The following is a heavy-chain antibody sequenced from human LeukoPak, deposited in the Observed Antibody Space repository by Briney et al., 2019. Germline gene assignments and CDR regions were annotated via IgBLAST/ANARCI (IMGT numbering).Heavy chain of an antibody. CDR3: ARLLSGAAGTPDY. J-gene: IGHJ4*02. D-gene: IGHD6-13*01. V-gene: IGHV4-59*06. CDR2: IFYSGST. CDR1: GGSTSGYY. Sequence: PSETLSLTCTVSGGSTSGYYWSWIRQPPGKGLEWIGYIFYSGSTYYNPSLKSRVTISVDTSKKQFSLKLSSVTAADTAVYYCARLLSGAAGTPDYWGQGTLVTVSA.